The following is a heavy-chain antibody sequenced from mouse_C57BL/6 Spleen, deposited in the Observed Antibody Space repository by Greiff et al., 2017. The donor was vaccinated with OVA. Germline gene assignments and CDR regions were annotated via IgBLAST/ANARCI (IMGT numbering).Heavy chain of an antibody. Sequence: EVHLVESGEGLVKPGGSLKLSCAASGFTFSSYAMSWVRQTPEKRLEWVAYISSGGDYIYYADTVKGRFTISRDNARNTLYLQMSSLKSEDTAMYYCTRSITTTYYFDYWGQGTTLTVSS. CDR2: ISSGGDYI. CDR3: TRSITTTYYFDY. V-gene: IGHV5-9-1*02. J-gene: IGHJ2*01. CDR1: GFTFSSYA. D-gene: IGHD1-1*01.